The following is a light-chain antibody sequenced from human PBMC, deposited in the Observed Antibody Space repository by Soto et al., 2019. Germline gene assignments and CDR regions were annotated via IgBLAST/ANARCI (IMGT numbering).Light chain of an antibody. CDR2: GAS. J-gene: IGKJ5*01. CDR1: QSVSTN. V-gene: IGKV3-15*01. CDR3: QQYNDLPIT. Sequence: EIVLTQSPGTLSSSPGERATLSCRASQSVSTNLAWYQQNPGQAPRLLIYGASTRATGIPARFSGSGSGTEFTLTISSLQSEDFATYYCQQYNDLPITFGQGTRLEIK.